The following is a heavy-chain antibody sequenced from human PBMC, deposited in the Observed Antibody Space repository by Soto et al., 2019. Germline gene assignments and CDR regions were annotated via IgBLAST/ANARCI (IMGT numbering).Heavy chain of an antibody. CDR2: INADGSAT. CDR3: VQPSYSSDWYPLGY. CDR1: GFTFSNYY. D-gene: IGHD6-19*01. J-gene: IGHJ4*02. Sequence: GGSLRLSCAASGFTFSNYYMHWVRQAPGKGLVWVARINADGSATHYADSVKGRFTISRDTARNTLFLQLNSLRAEDTAVYYCVQPSYSSDWYPLGYWGQGSLVTVSS. V-gene: IGHV3-74*01.